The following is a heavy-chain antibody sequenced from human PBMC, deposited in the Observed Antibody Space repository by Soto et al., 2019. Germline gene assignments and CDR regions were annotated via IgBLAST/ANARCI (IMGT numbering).Heavy chain of an antibody. CDR2: ISATGGGT. J-gene: IGHJ4*02. Sequence: GGSLRLSCAASGFKFSNYAMSWVRQAPGKGLEWVSLISATGGGTYYADSVKGRFTISRDNSHNTLYLQVHSLTAEDTAVYYCAKDRRAGGNSAFYFDFWGQGAQVTGS. CDR1: GFKFSNYA. CDR3: AKDRRAGGNSAFYFDF. D-gene: IGHD3-16*01. V-gene: IGHV3-23*01.